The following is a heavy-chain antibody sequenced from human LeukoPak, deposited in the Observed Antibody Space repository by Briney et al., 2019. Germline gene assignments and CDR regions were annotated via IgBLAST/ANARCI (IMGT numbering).Heavy chain of an antibody. D-gene: IGHD2-15*01. CDR2: IYYSGRT. CDR3: ARATDVYSLDY. CDR1: GGSISSGDYY. Sequence: TSSKTLSLTCTVSGGSISSGDYYWSWIRQPPGKGLEWIGYIYYSGRTYYNPSLKSRVTISVDTSKNQFSLKLSSVTAADTAVYYCARATDVYSLDYWGQGTLVTVSS. V-gene: IGHV4-30-4*01. J-gene: IGHJ4*02.